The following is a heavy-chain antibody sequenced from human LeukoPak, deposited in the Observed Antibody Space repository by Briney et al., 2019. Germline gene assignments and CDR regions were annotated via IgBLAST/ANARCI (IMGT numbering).Heavy chain of an antibody. CDR1: GFTFSSYE. CDR3: ARDLGYSGYERLAGIVVGFDY. J-gene: IGHJ4*02. D-gene: IGHD5-12*01. CDR2: ISSSGSTI. V-gene: IGHV3-48*03. Sequence: GGSLRLSCAASGFTFSSYEMNWVRQAPGKGLEWVSYISSSGSTIYYADSVKGRFTISRDNAKNSLYLQMNSLRAEDTAVYYCARDLGYSGYERLAGIVVGFDYWGQGTLVTVSS.